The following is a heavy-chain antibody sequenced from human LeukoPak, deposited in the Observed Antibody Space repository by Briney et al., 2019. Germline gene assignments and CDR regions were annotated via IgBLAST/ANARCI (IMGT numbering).Heavy chain of an antibody. Sequence: PSETLSLTCAVSGGSISSSNWWSWVRQPPGKGLEWIGEIYHSGSTNYNPSLKSRVTISVDKSKNQFSLQLNSVTPEDTAMYYCARGFYYTGMDVWGQGTTVTVSS. D-gene: IGHD3-10*01. V-gene: IGHV4-4*02. J-gene: IGHJ6*02. CDR2: IYHSGST. CDR3: ARGFYYTGMDV. CDR1: GGSISSSNW.